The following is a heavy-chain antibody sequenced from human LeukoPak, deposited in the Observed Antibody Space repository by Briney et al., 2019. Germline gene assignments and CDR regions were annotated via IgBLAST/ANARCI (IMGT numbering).Heavy chain of an antibody. J-gene: IGHJ5*02. Sequence: GGSLRLSCAASEFTFGNHVMTWVRQAPGKGLEWVSYISSSGSTIYYADSVKGRFTTSRDNAKNSLYLQMNSLRAEDTAVYYCARQKLNWFDPWGQGTLVTVSS. CDR1: EFTFGNHV. CDR3: ARQKLNWFDP. CDR2: ISSSGSTI. V-gene: IGHV3-11*01.